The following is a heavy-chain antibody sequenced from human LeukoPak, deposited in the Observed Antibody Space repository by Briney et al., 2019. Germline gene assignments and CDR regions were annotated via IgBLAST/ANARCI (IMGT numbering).Heavy chain of an antibody. Sequence: GGSLRLSCAASGFTFSSYSMHWVRQAPGMGLEWVSYISSSGSPIYYTDSVRGRFTISRDDAKDSLYLQMNSLRAEDTAVYYCARDVGYTNYVYYYYYMDVWGKGTTVTVSS. CDR1: GFTFSSYS. CDR2: ISSSGSPI. D-gene: IGHD4-11*01. J-gene: IGHJ6*03. V-gene: IGHV3-48*01. CDR3: ARDVGYTNYVYYYYYMDV.